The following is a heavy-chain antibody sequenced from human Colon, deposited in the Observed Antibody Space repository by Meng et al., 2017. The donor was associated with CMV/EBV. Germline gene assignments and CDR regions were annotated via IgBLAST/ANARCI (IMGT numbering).Heavy chain of an antibody. D-gene: IGHD1-26*01. J-gene: IGHJ4*02. CDR2: INTNSGAT. V-gene: IGHV1-2*02. CDR1: GYTFSDYH. Sequence: GCEVKKPGASVKVTSKTSGYTFSDYHIRWVRQAPGQGLGWMGWINTNSGATDYAQKFPGRFTMTRDTSITTVYMELSSLRSDDTAVYYCARDPSGSRVPFDYWGQGSLVTVSS. CDR3: ARDPSGSRVPFDY.